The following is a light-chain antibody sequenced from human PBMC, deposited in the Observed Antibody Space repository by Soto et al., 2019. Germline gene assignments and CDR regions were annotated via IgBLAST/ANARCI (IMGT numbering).Light chain of an antibody. Sequence: EMVMTQSPAILSVSPGETVTLSCRASQRISRNYLAWYQQQPGRAPRLLIYGIYTRATGIPATFSGSGSGTDFTLTISSLQSEDFAVYYCQQYTQWPITFGQGTRLEVK. J-gene: IGKJ5*01. V-gene: IGKV3-15*01. CDR1: QRISRN. CDR2: GIY. CDR3: QQYTQWPIT.